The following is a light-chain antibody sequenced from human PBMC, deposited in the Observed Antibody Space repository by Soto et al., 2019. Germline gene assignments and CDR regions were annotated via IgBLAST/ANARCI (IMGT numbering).Light chain of an antibody. J-gene: IGKJ4*01. V-gene: IGKV3-20*01. CDR1: QSVAKNY. Sequence: EIVLTQSPDTLSLSPGERASLSCRASQSVAKNYLAWYQQKPGQALRLLISGPSSRATGIPDRFSGSGSGTDFTLTISRLEAEDFAVYFCQQYATSPLTFGGGTKVEI. CDR3: QQYATSPLT. CDR2: GPS.